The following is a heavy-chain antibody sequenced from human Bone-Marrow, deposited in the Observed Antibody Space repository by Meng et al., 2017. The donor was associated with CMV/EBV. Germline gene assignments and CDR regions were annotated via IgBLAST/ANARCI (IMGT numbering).Heavy chain of an antibody. J-gene: IGHJ2*01. CDR2: VNSDGSST. CDR1: GFTFSSYW. CDR3: ARDLQSRGRYFDL. D-gene: IGHD3-10*01. Sequence: VAAGFTFSSYWRHWVRQVPGKGLVWVSRVNSDGSSTTYADSVKGRFTISRDNAKNTLYLQMNTLTADDTAVYYCARDLQSRGRYFDLWGRGTLVTVSS. V-gene: IGHV3-74*01.